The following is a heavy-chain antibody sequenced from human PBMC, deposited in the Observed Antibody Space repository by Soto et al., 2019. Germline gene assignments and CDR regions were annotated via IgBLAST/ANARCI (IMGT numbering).Heavy chain of an antibody. V-gene: IGHV4-30-4*01. J-gene: IGHJ4*02. CDR1: GGSISSGDYY. D-gene: IGHD5-12*01. Sequence: PSETLSLTCTVSGGSISSGDYYWSWIRQPPGKGLEWIGYIYYSGSTYHNPSLKSRVTISVDTSKNQFSLKLSSVTAADTAVYYCARDGSGYDPFDYWGQGTLVT. CDR3: ARDGSGYDPFDY. CDR2: IYYSGST.